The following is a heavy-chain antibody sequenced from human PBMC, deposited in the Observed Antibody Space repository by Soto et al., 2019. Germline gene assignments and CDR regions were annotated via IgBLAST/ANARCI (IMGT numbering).Heavy chain of an antibody. V-gene: IGHV1-58*02. CDR2: IVVGSGNT. CDR1: GFTFTSSA. Sequence: SVKVSCKASGFTFTSSAMQWVRQARGQRLEWIGWIVVGSGNTNYAQKFQERVTITRDMSTSTAYMELSSLRSEDTAVYFCAALGVAATFPFDYWGQGTLVTVSS. CDR3: AALGVAATFPFDY. J-gene: IGHJ4*02. D-gene: IGHD2-15*01.